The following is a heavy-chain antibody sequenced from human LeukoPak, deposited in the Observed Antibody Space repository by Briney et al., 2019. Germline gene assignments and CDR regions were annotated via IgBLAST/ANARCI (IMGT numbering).Heavy chain of an antibody. Sequence: GGSLRLSCASSGFTFRIHWMHWARQSSGKGLVWFSRINGDETSTAYADSVKGRFTISRDNDKNTLYLQMNSLRVDDTAVYYCVRARTTVPNLFDYWGQGTLVTVSS. D-gene: IGHD4-17*01. V-gene: IGHV3-74*01. J-gene: IGHJ4*02. CDR1: GFTFRIHW. CDR3: VRARTTVPNLFDY. CDR2: INGDETST.